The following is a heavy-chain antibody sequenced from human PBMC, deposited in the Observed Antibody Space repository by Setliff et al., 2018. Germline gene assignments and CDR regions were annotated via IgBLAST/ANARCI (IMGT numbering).Heavy chain of an antibody. J-gene: IGHJ4*02. CDR3: STGGVHWNYVGF. V-gene: IGHV3-23*03. CDR2: IYSGGSRT. CDR1: GFTFSNYA. Sequence: PGGSLRLSCEASGFTFSNYAMGWVRQAPGKGLEWVSVIYSGGSRTYAAPVKGRFTISRDDSKNTLYLQMNSLTTEDTAVYYCSTGGVHWNYVGFWGQGALVTVSS. D-gene: IGHD1-1*01.